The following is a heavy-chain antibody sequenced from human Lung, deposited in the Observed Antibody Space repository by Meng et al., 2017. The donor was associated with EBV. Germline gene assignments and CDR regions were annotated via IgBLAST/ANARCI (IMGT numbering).Heavy chain of an antibody. CDR1: GYTFTDYY. Sequence: QVQWGQSGAEVKKPGASVKVSCKASGYTFTDYYIHWVRQAPGQGLEWMGRIDPNSGGTNYAQKFQGRVTMTRDTSISTAYMELSRLRSDDTAVYYCARDTSNWFDPWGQGTLVTVSS. V-gene: IGHV1-2*06. J-gene: IGHJ5*02. CDR3: ARDTSNWFDP. CDR2: IDPNSGGT.